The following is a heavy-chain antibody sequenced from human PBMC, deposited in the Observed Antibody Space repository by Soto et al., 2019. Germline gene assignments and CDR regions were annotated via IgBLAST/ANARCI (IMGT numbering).Heavy chain of an antibody. J-gene: IGHJ6*02. CDR3: VRQGIDYLHGLVDV. CDR2: VYYTGDT. D-gene: IGHD4-17*01. V-gene: IGHV4-59*08. Sequence: QVQLQQSGPRLVKPSETLSLTCTVSSGPDRSHNWGWIRQPPGRGLDWIGYVYYTGDTAYNPSLMGRVTISADTSTNDISLTLNSMTAADTAVYYCVRQGIDYLHGLVDVWGQGTTVSVSS. CDR1: SGPDRSHN.